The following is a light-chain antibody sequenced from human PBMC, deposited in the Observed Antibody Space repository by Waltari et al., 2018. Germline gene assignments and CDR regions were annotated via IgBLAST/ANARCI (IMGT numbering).Light chain of an antibody. CDR2: AAS. CDR1: QGISIW. J-gene: IGKJ5*01. V-gene: IGKV1-12*01. Sequence: DIQMTQSPSSVSASVGDRVTITCRASQGISIWLAWYQQKPGKAPKLLIYAASSLQSGVPSRFSCSGSGTDFTLTVSSLQPEDFATYYCQQANSFPITFGQGTRLEIK. CDR3: QQANSFPIT.